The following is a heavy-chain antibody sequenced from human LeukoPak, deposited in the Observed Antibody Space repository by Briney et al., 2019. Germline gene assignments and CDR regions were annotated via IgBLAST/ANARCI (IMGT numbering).Heavy chain of an antibody. CDR2: IWYDGSNK. J-gene: IGHJ5*02. V-gene: IGHV3-33*01. D-gene: IGHD6-6*01. Sequence: GGSLRLSCAASGFTFSSYGMHWVRQAPSKGLEWVAVIWYDGSNKYYADSVKGRFTISRDNSKNTLYLQMNSLRAEDTAVYYCASIAARQGNWFDPWGQGTLVTVSS. CDR1: GFTFSSYG. CDR3: ASIAARQGNWFDP.